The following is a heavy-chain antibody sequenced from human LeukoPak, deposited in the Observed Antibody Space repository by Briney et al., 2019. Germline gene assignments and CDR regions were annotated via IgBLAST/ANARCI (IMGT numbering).Heavy chain of an antibody. J-gene: IGHJ4*02. CDR1: GGSFSGYY. CDR3: ARGAHYYDILTGYPRPQYYFDY. V-gene: IGHV4-34*01. Sequence: SETLSLTCAVYGGSFSGYYWSWIRQPPGKGLEWIGEINHSGSTNYNPSLKSRVTISVDTSKTQSSLKLSSVTAADTAVYYCARGAHYYDILTGYPRPQYYFDYWGQGTLVTVSS. D-gene: IGHD3-9*01. CDR2: INHSGST.